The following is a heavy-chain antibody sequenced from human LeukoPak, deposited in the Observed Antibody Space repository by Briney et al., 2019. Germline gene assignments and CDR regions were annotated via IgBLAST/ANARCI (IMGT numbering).Heavy chain of an antibody. D-gene: IGHD2-21*02. CDR1: GGSISSYY. V-gene: IGHV4-59*01. CDR3: AREAGGDPGVWFDP. Sequence: SETLSLTCTVSGGSISSYYWSWIRQPPGKGLEWIGYIYYSGSTNYNPSLKSRVTISVDPSKNQFSLKLSSVTAADTAVYYCAREAGGDPGVWFDPWGQGTLVTVSS. CDR2: IYYSGST. J-gene: IGHJ5*02.